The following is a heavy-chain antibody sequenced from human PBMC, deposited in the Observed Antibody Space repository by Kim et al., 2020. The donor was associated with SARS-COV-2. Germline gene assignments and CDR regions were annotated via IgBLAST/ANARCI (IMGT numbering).Heavy chain of an antibody. CDR1: GYTFTSYG. V-gene: IGHV1-18*01. CDR3: ARDGSHSHCGGDCYMNY. CDR2: ISAYNGNT. D-gene: IGHD2-21*02. J-gene: IGHJ4*02. Sequence: ASVKVSCKASGYTFTSYGISWVRQAPGQGLEWMGWISAYNGNTNYAQKLQGRVTMTTDTSTSTAYMELRSLRSDDTAVYYCARDGSHSHCGGDCYMNYWGQGTLVTVSS.